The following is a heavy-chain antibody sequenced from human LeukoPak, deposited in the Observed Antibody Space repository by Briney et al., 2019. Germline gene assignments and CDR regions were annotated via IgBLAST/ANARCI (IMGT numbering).Heavy chain of an antibody. V-gene: IGHV4-59*02. CDR1: GGSVSSYY. D-gene: IGHD1-26*01. Sequence: PSETLSLTCTVSGGSVSSYYWNWIRQPPGKGLGWIGYIYYSGSTNYNPSLKSRVTISIDTSKNQFSLKLNSVTAADTAVYYCARWDSGSYFLDYWGQGTLVTVSS. CDR2: IYYSGST. J-gene: IGHJ4*02. CDR3: ARWDSGSYFLDY.